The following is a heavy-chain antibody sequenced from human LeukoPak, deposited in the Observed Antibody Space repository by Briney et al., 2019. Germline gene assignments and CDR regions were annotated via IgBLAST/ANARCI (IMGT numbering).Heavy chain of an antibody. CDR1: GFTFSNFG. J-gene: IGHJ6*02. CDR2: ISDSSSLT. CDR3: AKVIRGGYGMDV. V-gene: IGHV3-48*02. Sequence: GGSLRLSCAASGFTFSNFGMNWVRQAPGKGLEWVSYISDSSSLTYYADSVKGRFTISRDNAKNSLSLQLNSLRDEDTAVYFCAKVIRGGYGMDVWGQGTTVTVSS. D-gene: IGHD3-10*01.